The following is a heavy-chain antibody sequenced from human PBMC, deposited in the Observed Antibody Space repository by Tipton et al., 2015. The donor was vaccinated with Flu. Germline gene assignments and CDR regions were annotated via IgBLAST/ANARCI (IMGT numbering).Heavy chain of an antibody. D-gene: IGHD1-26*01. V-gene: IGHV4-4*07. CDR2: IYSSGST. Sequence: TLSLTCTVSGGSLSSFYWSWIRQPAGKGLEWIGRIYSSGSTKYSPAFKSRVTLSVDTSKNQFSLKLSSVTAADTAVYYCARYGTYDGSRYFQHWGQGTLVTVSS. CDR3: ARYGTYDGSRYFQH. J-gene: IGHJ1*01. CDR1: GGSLSSFY.